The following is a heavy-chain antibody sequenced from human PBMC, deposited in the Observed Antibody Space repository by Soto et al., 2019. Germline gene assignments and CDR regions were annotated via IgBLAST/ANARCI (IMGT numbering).Heavy chain of an antibody. Sequence: QVQLVQSGADVKKPGSSVKVSCKASGGTFSSTALSWVRQAPGQGLEWMGGIIPKFKLANYAQRFQGRATFTADESTRTAYMELSSLRSEDTAVYYCATRAVTAFYFDYWGQGTLVTVSS. J-gene: IGHJ4*02. V-gene: IGHV1-69*12. D-gene: IGHD2-21*02. CDR3: ATRAVTAFYFDY. CDR2: IIPKFKLA. CDR1: GGTFSSTA.